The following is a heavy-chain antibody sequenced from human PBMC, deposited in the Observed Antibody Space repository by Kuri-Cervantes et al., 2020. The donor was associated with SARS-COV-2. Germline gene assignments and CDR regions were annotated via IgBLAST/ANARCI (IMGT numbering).Heavy chain of an antibody. Sequence: GESLKISCAASGFTFSSYAMHWVRQAPGKGLEWVAAIWYDVSNTYYADSVKGRFTISRDNSKNTLYLQMNSLRAEDTAVYYCARDYGERLVVPAGMGWFDPWGQGTMVTVSS. D-gene: IGHD2-2*01. CDR3: ARDYGERLVVPAGMGWFDP. CDR2: IWYDVSNT. J-gene: IGHJ5*02. CDR1: GFTFSSYA. V-gene: IGHV3-33*08.